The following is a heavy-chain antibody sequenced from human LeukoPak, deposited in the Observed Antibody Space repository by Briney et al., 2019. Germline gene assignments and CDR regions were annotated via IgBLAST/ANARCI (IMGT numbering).Heavy chain of an antibody. D-gene: IGHD6-19*01. CDR1: GGTFSSYA. CDR3: ARAISSGRPFDY. Sequence: GASVKVSCKASGGTFSSYAISWVRQAPGQGLEWMGGIIPIFGTANYAQKFQGRVTITADESTSTAYMELSSLRSEDTAVYYCARAISSGRPFDYWGQGTLVTVSS. J-gene: IGHJ4*02. V-gene: IGHV1-69*13. CDR2: IIPIFGTA.